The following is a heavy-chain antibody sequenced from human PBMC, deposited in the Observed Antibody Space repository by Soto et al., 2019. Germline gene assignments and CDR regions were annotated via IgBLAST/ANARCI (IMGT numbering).Heavy chain of an antibody. CDR2: IYNSGST. CDR1: GGSISSGGYS. Sequence: PSETLSLTCAVSGGSISSGGYSWSWIRQPPGKGMEWIGYIYNSGSTYYNPSLKSRVTISVDRSKNQFSLKLSSVTAADTAVYYCARVWRDDSSGYYHFDNWGQGTLVTVSS. J-gene: IGHJ4*02. CDR3: ARVWRDDSSGYYHFDN. D-gene: IGHD3-22*01. V-gene: IGHV4-30-2*01.